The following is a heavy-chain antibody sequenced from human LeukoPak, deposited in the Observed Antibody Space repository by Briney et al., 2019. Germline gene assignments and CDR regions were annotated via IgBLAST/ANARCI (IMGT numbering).Heavy chain of an antibody. V-gene: IGHV1-8*01. Sequence: ASVKVSCKASGYTFTSYDINWVRQATGQGLEWMGWMNPNSGNTGYAQKFQGRVTMIRNTSISTAYMELSSLRSEDTAVYYCARVTTMIVGNYYYYYGMDVWGQGTTVTVSS. CDR2: MNPNSGNT. CDR3: ARVTTMIVGNYYYYYGMDV. D-gene: IGHD3-22*01. CDR1: GYTFTSYD. J-gene: IGHJ6*02.